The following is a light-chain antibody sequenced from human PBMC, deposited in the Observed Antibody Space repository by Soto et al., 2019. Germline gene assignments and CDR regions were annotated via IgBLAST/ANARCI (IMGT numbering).Light chain of an antibody. V-gene: IGKV1-39*01. CDR3: QQPYSTPWT. CDR1: QNIDSY. CDR2: DAS. J-gene: IGKJ1*01. Sequence: DIQMTQSPSSLSASVGDRVTITCRASQNIDSYLNWYQQRPGKAPKLLLHDASSLQSGVPSRFSGSGSGTDFALTINSLQPEDFATIYCQQPYSTPWTFGQGTKVDIK.